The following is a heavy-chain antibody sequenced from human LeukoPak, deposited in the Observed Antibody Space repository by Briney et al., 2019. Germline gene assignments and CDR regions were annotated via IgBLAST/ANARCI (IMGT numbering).Heavy chain of an antibody. CDR1: GFTFSNFY. J-gene: IGHJ4*02. CDR2: ITNSGSAV. V-gene: IGHV3-11*04. D-gene: IGHD7-27*01. Sequence: PGGSLKLSCAASGFTFSNFYMTWIRQAPGKGLEWVSYITNSGSAVEYADSVKGRFTMSRDNGQNSLYPQMNSLRPDDTAIYYCARGHWGLDNWGQGTLVTVSS. CDR3: ARGHWGLDN.